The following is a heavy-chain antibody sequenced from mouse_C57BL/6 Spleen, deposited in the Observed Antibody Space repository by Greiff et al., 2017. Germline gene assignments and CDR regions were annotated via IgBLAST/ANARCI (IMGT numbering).Heavy chain of an antibody. J-gene: IGHJ1*03. D-gene: IGHD2-3*01. CDR2: ISSGSSTI. CDR3: ARGDGYYVWYFDV. Sequence: EVLLVESGGGLVKPGGSLKLSCAASGFTFSDYGMHWVRQAPEQGLEWVAYISSGSSTINYADTVKGPFTISTANATNTLFLQMASLRSEDTAMDDCARGDGYYVWYFDVWGTGTTVTVSS. CDR1: GFTFSDYG. V-gene: IGHV5-17*01.